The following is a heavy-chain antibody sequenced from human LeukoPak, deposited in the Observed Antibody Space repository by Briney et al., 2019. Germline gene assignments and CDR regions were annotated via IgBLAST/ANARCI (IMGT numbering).Heavy chain of an antibody. CDR2: IIPILGIA. D-gene: IGHD3-22*01. J-gene: IGHJ4*02. V-gene: IGHV1-69*04. CDR3: ARDLYYYDSSGYR. CDR1: GGTFSSYA. Sequence: SVKVSCKASGGTFSSYAISWVRQAPGQGLEWMGRIIPILGIANYAQKFQGRVTITADKSTSTAYMELSSLRSEDTAVYYCARDLYYYDSSGYRWGQGTLVTVSS.